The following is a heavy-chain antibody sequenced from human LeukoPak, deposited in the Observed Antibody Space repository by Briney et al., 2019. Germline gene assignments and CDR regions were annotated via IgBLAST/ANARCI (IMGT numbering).Heavy chain of an antibody. CDR2: IKKDGSDK. J-gene: IGHJ4*02. D-gene: IGHD3-9*01. V-gene: IGHV3-7*04. Sequence: GGSLRLSCAASGFTFSSYWMSWVRQAPGKGLEWVANIKKDGSDKYYVDSVKGRFTISRDNAKNSLYLRMNSLRAEDTAVNYCARGSDILTGYLFRFDYWGQGTLVTVSS. CDR1: GFTFSSYW. CDR3: ARGSDILTGYLFRFDY.